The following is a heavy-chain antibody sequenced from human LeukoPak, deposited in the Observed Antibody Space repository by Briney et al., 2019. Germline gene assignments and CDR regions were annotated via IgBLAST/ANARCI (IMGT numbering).Heavy chain of an antibody. J-gene: IGHJ5*02. D-gene: IGHD6-13*01. CDR1: GGSFSGYY. CDR2: INHSGST. CDR3: ASPGYSSSTWFDP. V-gene: IGHV4-34*01. Sequence: SETLSLTCAVYGGSFSGYYWSWIRQPPGKGLEWIGEINHSGSTNYNPSLKSRVTISVDTSKNQFSLKLSSVTAADTAVYYCASPGYSSSTWFDPWGQGTLVTVSS.